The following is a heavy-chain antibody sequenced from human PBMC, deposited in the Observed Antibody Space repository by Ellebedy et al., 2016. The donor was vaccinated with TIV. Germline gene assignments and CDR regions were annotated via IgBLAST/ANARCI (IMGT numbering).Heavy chain of an antibody. CDR1: GYTFTNYY. J-gene: IGHJ6*03. V-gene: IGHV1-46*01. CDR2: INTSDGSS. CDR3: VRDPRSPYLDV. Sequence: AASVKVSCKASGYTFTNYYIHWVRQAPGRGLEWVGIINTSDGSSDYAQNFQGRVTMTRDTSTNTVYMELSSLSSEDTAGYYCVRDPRSPYLDVWGKGTTVTVSS.